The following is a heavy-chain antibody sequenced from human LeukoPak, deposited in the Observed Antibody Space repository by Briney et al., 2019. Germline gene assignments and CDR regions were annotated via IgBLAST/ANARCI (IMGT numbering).Heavy chain of an antibody. V-gene: IGHV3-7*01. Sequence: GGSLRLSCAASGFTFTTYWMAWVRQAPGKGLEWVANIKYDGSEKYYVDSVKGRFTISRDNAKNSLYLQMNSLRAEDTAVYYCARVPGGYYDPYWGQGTLVTVSS. CDR2: IKYDGSEK. CDR1: GFTFTTYW. J-gene: IGHJ4*02. D-gene: IGHD3-3*01. CDR3: ARVPGGYYDPY.